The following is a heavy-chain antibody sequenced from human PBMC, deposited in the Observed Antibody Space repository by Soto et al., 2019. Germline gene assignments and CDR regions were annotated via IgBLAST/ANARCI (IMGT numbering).Heavy chain of an antibody. D-gene: IGHD5-18*01. CDR1: GGSISSYY. V-gene: IGHV4-59*01. Sequence: QVQLQESGPGLVKPSETLSLTCTVSGGSISSYYWSWIRQSPGKGLEWIGYIYYSGSTKYNPSLKRRVTISVDTAMSQFSLKLSSETAAVTAVYYCARGRGYPAMARYYWGQGTRVTVSS. J-gene: IGHJ4*02. CDR2: IYYSGST. CDR3: ARGRGYPAMARYY.